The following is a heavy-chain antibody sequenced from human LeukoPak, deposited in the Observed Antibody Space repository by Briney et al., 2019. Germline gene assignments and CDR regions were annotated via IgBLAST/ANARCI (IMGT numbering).Heavy chain of an antibody. CDR3: ARAESMALYFLY. D-gene: IGHD1-14*01. Sequence: ASVKVSCKASGYTFTDFGFIWVRQAPGQGLEWMGWDSTYNGDTDYAKKFQDRVTMTTESSTQTTFMELRNLRSDDTAVYYCARAESMALYFLYWGQGTLVSVSS. J-gene: IGHJ1*01. V-gene: IGHV1-18*01. CDR2: DSTYNGDT. CDR1: GYTFTDFG.